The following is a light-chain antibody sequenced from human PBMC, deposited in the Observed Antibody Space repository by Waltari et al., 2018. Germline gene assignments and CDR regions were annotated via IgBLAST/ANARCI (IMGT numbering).Light chain of an antibody. CDR3: SSYASISPLI. V-gene: IGLV2-14*01. Sequence: QSALTQPASVSGSPGQSITISCTGTSSDVGGYNYVSWYQHHPGKAPKPMIYEVNNRPSGFSYRFSGSKSGNTASLTISGLQAEDEANYYCSSYASISPLIFGGGTKLTVL. CDR1: SSDVGGYNY. J-gene: IGLJ2*01. CDR2: EVN.